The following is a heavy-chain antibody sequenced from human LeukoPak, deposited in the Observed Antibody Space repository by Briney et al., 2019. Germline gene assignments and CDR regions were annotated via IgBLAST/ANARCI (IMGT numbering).Heavy chain of an antibody. Sequence: GGSLRVSCAASGFTFSSYAMSWVRQAPGKGLEWVSAISGSGGSTYYADSVKGRFTISRDNSKNTLYLQMNSLRAEDTAVYYCAKDPYDSSGYYYYFDYWGQGTLVTVSS. J-gene: IGHJ4*02. CDR3: AKDPYDSSGYYYYFDY. CDR2: ISGSGGST. D-gene: IGHD3-22*01. CDR1: GFTFSSYA. V-gene: IGHV3-23*01.